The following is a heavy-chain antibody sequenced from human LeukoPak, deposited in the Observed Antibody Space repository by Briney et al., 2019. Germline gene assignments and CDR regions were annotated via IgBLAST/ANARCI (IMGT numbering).Heavy chain of an antibody. D-gene: IGHD3-3*01. CDR2: IYSGGST. V-gene: IGHV3-53*01. CDR3: AREGYDFWSGIDY. CDR1: GFTFSSYA. Sequence: PGGSLRLSCAASGFTFSSYAMSWVRQAPGKGLEWVSVIYSGGSTYYADSVKGRFTISRDNSKNTLYLQMNSLRAEDTAVYYCAREGYDFWSGIDYWGQGTLVTVSS. J-gene: IGHJ4*02.